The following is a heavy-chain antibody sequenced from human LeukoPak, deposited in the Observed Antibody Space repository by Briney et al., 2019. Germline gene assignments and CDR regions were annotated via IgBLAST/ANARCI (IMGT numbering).Heavy chain of an antibody. CDR1: GYTFTSYY. J-gene: IGHJ4*02. CDR2: INTNTGNP. CDR3: ARDSGKRFLEWLPDDY. V-gene: IGHV7-4-1*02. D-gene: IGHD3-3*01. Sequence: ASVKVSCKASGYTFTSYYMHWVRQAPGQGLEWMGWINTNTGNPTYAQGFTGRFVFSLDTSVSTAYLQISSLKAEDTAVYYCARDSGKRFLEWLPDDYWGQGTLVTVSS.